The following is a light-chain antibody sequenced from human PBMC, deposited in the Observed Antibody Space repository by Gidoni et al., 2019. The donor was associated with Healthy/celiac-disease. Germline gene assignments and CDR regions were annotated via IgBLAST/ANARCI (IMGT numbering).Light chain of an antibody. CDR1: QGIRND. CDR3: LQDYNYPLT. CDR2: AAS. V-gene: IGKV1-6*01. Sequence: AIQMTQSPSSLSASVGDRVTITCRASQGIRNDLGWYQQKPGKAPKLLIYAASSLQSGVPSRYSGSGSGTDFTLTISSLQPEDFATYYCLQDYNYPLTFXQXTKVEIK. J-gene: IGKJ1*01.